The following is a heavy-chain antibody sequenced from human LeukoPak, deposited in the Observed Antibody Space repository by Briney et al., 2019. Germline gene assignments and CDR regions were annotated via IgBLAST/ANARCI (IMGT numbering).Heavy chain of an antibody. D-gene: IGHD6-19*01. CDR1: GYSISSGYY. CDR2: IYHSGST. CDR3: ARDGGIAVALTP. V-gene: IGHV4-38-2*02. Sequence: SETLSLTCTVSGYSISSGYYWGWIRQPPGKGLEWIGSIYHSGSTYYNPSLKSRVTISVDTSKNQFSLRLSSVTAADTAVYYCARDGGIAVALTPWGQGTLVTVSS. J-gene: IGHJ5*02.